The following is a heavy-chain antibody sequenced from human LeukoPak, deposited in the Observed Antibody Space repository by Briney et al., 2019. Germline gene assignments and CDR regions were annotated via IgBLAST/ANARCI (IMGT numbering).Heavy chain of an antibody. CDR3: ATRNLSDKRGSYLYYFDF. CDR1: GLSFTDYG. D-gene: IGHD3-22*01. Sequence: PGGSLRLSCAVSGLSFTDYGVSWVRQAPGKGLEWVSGINSGGSPYFADSVKGRFTISRDNSKNTIYLQVNSLRAEDTAVYYCATRNLSDKRGSYLYYFDFWGQGTLVTVSS. V-gene: IGHV3-23*01. CDR2: INSGGSP. J-gene: IGHJ4*02.